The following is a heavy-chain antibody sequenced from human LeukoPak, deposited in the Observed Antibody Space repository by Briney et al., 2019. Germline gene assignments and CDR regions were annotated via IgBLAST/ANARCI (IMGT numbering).Heavy chain of an antibody. CDR2: IWYDGSNK. CDR3: AREWFGELPYYYYGMDV. CDR1: GFNFSSFV. J-gene: IGHJ6*02. Sequence: GRSLRLSCAASGFNFSSFVMHWVRQAPGKGLEWVAVIWYDGSNKYYADPVKGRFTISRDNSKNTLYLQMNSLRAEDTAVYYCAREWFGELPYYYYGMDVWGQGTTVTVSS. V-gene: IGHV3-33*01. D-gene: IGHD3-10*01.